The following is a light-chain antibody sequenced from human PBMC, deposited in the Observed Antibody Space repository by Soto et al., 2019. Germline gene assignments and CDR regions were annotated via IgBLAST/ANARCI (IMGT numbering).Light chain of an antibody. CDR1: SSDVGGYNY. J-gene: IGLJ1*01. V-gene: IGLV2-14*01. CDR2: DVS. Sequence: QSVPAEPGAVSGSPGQSITIHCTGTSSDVGGYNYVSWYQQHPGKAPKLMIYDVSNRPSGVSNRFSGSKSGNTASLTISGLQAEDEADYYCSSYTSSSTSYVFGTGTKVTVL. CDR3: SSYTSSSTSYV.